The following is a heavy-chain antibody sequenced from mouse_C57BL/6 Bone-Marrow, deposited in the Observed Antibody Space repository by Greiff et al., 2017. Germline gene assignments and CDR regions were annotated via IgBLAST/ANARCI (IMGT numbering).Heavy chain of an antibody. J-gene: IGHJ2*01. Sequence: LQQSGAELVRPGASVKLSCTASGFNIKDDYMHWVKQRPEQGLEWIGWIDPENGDTEYASKFQGKATITADTSSNTAYLQLSSLTSEDTAVYYCTTITTVVATNFDYWGQGTTLTVSS. CDR3: TTITTVVATNFDY. CDR2: IDPENGDT. D-gene: IGHD1-1*01. V-gene: IGHV14-4*01. CDR1: GFNIKDDY.